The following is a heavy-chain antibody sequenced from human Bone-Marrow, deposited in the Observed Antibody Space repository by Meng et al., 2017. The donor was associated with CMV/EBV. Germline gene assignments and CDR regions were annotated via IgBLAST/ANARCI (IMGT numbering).Heavy chain of an antibody. D-gene: IGHD5-18*01. V-gene: IGHV3-30*02. CDR1: GFTFSSYG. Sequence: GESLKISCAASGFTFSSYGMHWVRQAPGKGLEWVAFIRYDGSNKYYADSVKGRFTISRDNSKNTLYLQMNSLRAEDTAVYYCVKTWKQPSYWYFDLWGRGTLVTVSS. CDR2: IRYDGSNK. J-gene: IGHJ2*01. CDR3: VKTWKQPSYWYFDL.